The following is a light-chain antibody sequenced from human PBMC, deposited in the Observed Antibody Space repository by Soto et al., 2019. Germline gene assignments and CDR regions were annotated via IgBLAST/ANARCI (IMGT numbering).Light chain of an antibody. V-gene: IGLV3-25*03. J-gene: IGLJ1*01. CDR2: KDS. Sequence: SYELTQPPSVSVSPGQTARITCSGDALPKQYAYWYQQKPGQAPVLVIYKDSERTSGIPERFSGSSSGTTVTLTISGVQAEDEADDYCQSADSSGTYNYVFGTGTKVTVL. CDR1: ALPKQY. CDR3: QSADSSGTYNYV.